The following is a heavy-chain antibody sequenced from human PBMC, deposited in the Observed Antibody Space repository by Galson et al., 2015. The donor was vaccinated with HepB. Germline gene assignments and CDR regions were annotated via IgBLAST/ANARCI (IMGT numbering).Heavy chain of an antibody. J-gene: IGHJ6*02. Sequence: LTCTVSGGSISGYYWSWIRQPPGKGLEWIGYIYYSGRTNYNPSLKSRVTISVDTSKNQFSLRLSSVTAADTAVYYCARLGYCTSTSCYHPIYYGMDVWGQGTTVTVSS. V-gene: IGHV4-59*08. CDR1: GGSISGYY. D-gene: IGHD2-2*01. CDR2: IYYSGRT. CDR3: ARLGYCTSTSCYHPIYYGMDV.